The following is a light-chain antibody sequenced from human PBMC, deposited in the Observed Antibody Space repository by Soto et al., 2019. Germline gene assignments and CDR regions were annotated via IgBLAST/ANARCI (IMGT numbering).Light chain of an antibody. CDR1: QSISNW. CDR3: QHYHSYPLT. CDR2: KAS. V-gene: IGKV1-5*03. Sequence: DIQMTQSPSTLSASVGDRVTITCRASQSISNWLAWYQQIPGKAPKVLIYKASSLQSGVPSRFSGSGSGTALTLTISSLQPHDFATYDCQHYHSYPLTFGGGTKVEIK. J-gene: IGKJ4*01.